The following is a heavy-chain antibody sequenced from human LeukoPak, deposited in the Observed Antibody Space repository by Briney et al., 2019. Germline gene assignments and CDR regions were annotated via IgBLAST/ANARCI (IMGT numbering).Heavy chain of an antibody. CDR2: IYYSGST. J-gene: IGHJ5*02. CDR1: GGSISSYY. Sequence: PSETLSLTCTVSGGSISSYYWSWIRQPPGKGLEWIGYIYYSGSTNYNPSLKSRVTISVDTSKNQFSLKLSSVTAADTAVYYCARDYYGSGSLNWFDPWGQGTLVTVSS. V-gene: IGHV4-59*01. D-gene: IGHD3-10*01. CDR3: ARDYYGSGSLNWFDP.